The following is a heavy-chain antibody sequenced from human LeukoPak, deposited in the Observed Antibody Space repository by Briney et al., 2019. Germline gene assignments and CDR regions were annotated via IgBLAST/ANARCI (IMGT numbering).Heavy chain of an antibody. CDR1: GFTFNNYA. V-gene: IGHV3-23*01. CDR3: AKDTQVGVTRSEYFDY. J-gene: IGHJ4*02. CDR2: ISGSGSNT. D-gene: IGHD1-26*01. Sequence: QPGGSLRLSCAASGFTFNNYAMSWVRQAPGKGLEWVSGISGSGSNTYYADSVKGRFTISRDSSKDTLYLQMNSPRAEDAAVYCCAKDTQVGVTRSEYFDYWGQGTLVTVSS.